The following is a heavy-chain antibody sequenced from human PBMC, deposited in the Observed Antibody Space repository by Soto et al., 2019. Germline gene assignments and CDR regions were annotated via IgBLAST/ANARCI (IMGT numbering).Heavy chain of an antibody. CDR3: AKGYYDDAFDI. D-gene: IGHD3-22*01. Sequence: PGGSLRLSCAASGFTFDDYAMHWVRQAPGKGLEWVSGISWNSGSIGYADSVKGRFTIPRDNAKNSLYLQMNSLRAEDTALYYCAKGYYDDAFDIWGQGTMVTVSS. CDR1: GFTFDDYA. J-gene: IGHJ3*02. V-gene: IGHV3-9*01. CDR2: ISWNSGSI.